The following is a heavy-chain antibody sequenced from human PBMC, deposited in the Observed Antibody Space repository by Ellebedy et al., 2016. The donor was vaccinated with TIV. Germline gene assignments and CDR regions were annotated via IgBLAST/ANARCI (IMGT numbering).Heavy chain of an antibody. CDR1: GYSFTTYA. J-gene: IGHJ5*02. Sequence: AASVKVSCQASGYSFTTYAIHWVRQAPGQRLEWLGWINGANGNTKYSQKFQGRVTITRDTSASTAYMELSSLRSEDTAVYYCARDLYSSSFDWFDPWGQGTLVTVSS. D-gene: IGHD6-13*01. V-gene: IGHV1-3*01. CDR3: ARDLYSSSFDWFDP. CDR2: INGANGNT.